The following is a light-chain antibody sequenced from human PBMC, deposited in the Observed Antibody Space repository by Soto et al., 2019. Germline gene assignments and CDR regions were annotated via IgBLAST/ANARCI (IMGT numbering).Light chain of an antibody. J-gene: IGLJ1*01. CDR3: CSYAGFSTVV. V-gene: IGLV2-23*03. CDR1: SRDIGGYNL. CDR2: EGN. Sequence: QSVLTQPASVSESPGQSITISCTGTSRDIGGYNLVSWYQQHPGRAPKVMMYEGNKRPSRVSNRFSASKSGNTASLTISGLQAEDEADYYCCSYAGFSTVVFGSGTKVTVL.